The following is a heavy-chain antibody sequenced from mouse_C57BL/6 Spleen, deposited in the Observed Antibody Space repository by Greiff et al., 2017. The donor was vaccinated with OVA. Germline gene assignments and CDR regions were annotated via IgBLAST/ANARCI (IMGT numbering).Heavy chain of an antibody. CDR3: ARDVGVYYGSSPFDY. D-gene: IGHD1-1*01. CDR2: IDPNSGGT. CDR1: GYTFTSYW. J-gene: IGHJ2*01. V-gene: IGHV1-72*01. Sequence: QVQLQQSGAELVKPGASVKLSCKASGYTFTSYWMHWVKQRPGRGLEWIGRIDPNSGGTKYNEKFKSKATLTVDKPSSTAYMQLSSLTSEDSAVYDCARDVGVYYGSSPFDYWGQGTTLTVSS.